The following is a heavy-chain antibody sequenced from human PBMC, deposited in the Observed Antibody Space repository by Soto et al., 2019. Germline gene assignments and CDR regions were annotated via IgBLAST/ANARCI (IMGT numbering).Heavy chain of an antibody. CDR2: IRWNSGSI. Sequence: EVQLVESGGGLVQPGRSLRLSCAASGFTFGDYAMNWVRQAPGKGLEWVSGIRWNSGSIGQADSVQGRFTISRDNAKNSLYLQMKRLRAEDTAMYYCAKDGKECRGGSCSSAGYYYYMDVWGKGTTVTVSS. CDR3: AKDGKECRGGSCSSAGYYYYMDV. CDR1: GFTFGDYA. J-gene: IGHJ6*03. V-gene: IGHV3-9*01. D-gene: IGHD2-15*01.